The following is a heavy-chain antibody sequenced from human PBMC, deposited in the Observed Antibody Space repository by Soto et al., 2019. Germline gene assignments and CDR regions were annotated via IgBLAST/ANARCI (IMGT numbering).Heavy chain of an antibody. D-gene: IGHD3-10*01. CDR3: ARENRYGSGSYPYGPVDY. V-gene: IGHV1-69*04. Sequence: GASVKVSCKASGGTFSSYTISWVRQAPGQGLEWMGRIIPILGIANYAQKFQGRVTITADKSTSTAYMELSSLRSEDTAVYYCARENRYGSGSYPYGPVDYWGQGTLVTVSS. CDR1: GGTFSSYT. J-gene: IGHJ4*02. CDR2: IIPILGIA.